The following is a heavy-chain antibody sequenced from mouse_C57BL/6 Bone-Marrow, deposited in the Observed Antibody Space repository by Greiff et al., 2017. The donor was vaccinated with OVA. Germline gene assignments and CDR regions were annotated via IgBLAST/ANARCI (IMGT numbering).Heavy chain of an antibody. J-gene: IGHJ2*01. D-gene: IGHD1-1*01. CDR1: GYSITSGYY. V-gene: IGHV3-6*01. Sequence: EVKLEESGPGLVKPSQSLSLTCSVTGYSITSGYYWNWIRQFPGNKLEWMGYISYDGSNNYNPSLKNRISITRDTSKNQFFLKLNSVTTEDTATYYCARAYYGSSGDYWGQGTTLTVSS. CDR3: ARAYYGSSGDY. CDR2: ISYDGSN.